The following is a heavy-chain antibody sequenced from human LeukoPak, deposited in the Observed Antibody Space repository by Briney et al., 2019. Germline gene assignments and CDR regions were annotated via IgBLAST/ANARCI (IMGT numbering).Heavy chain of an antibody. J-gene: IGHJ5*02. V-gene: IGHV3-30*03. CDR2: ILYDGSNK. Sequence: GGSLRLSCAASGFTFSSYGMHWVRQAPGKGLEWVAVILYDGSNKYYADSVKGRFTISRDNSKNTLFLQMNSLRAEDTAVYYCARDKYGGEYSSGWYVWFDPWGQGTLVTVSS. D-gene: IGHD6-19*01. CDR3: ARDKYGGEYSSGWYVWFDP. CDR1: GFTFSSYG.